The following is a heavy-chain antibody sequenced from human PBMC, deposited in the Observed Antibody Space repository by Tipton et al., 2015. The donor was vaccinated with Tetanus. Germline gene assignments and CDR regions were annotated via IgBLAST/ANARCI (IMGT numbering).Heavy chain of an antibody. D-gene: IGHD3-22*01. CDR1: GGSITTFY. CDR2: IYYSGSA. CDR3: ARFSYDSGGFYSYLDY. Sequence: VKPSETLSLTCTISGGSITTFYWSWIRQPPGKGLEWIGHIYYSGSANYNPSLKSRLTMSIDTSNDQLSLRLTSVTAADTAIYYCARFSYDSGGFYSYLDYWGRGTLVTVSS. J-gene: IGHJ4*02. V-gene: IGHV4-59*01.